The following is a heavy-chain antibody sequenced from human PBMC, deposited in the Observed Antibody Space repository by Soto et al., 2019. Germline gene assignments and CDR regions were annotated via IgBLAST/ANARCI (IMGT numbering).Heavy chain of an antibody. CDR1: GFTFSSYG. D-gene: IGHD3-10*02. V-gene: IGHV3-30*18. CDR2: MSYDGSNK. CDR3: AKGLSDSYVRLPFDL. Sequence: QVQLVESGGGVVQPGRSLRLSCAASGFTFSSYGMHWVRQAPGKGLEWVAVMSYDGSNKFYADSVKGRFTISRDNSKNTLYLQMNSLRAEDTAVYYCAKGLSDSYVRLPFDLWGRGTLVTVSS. J-gene: IGHJ2*01.